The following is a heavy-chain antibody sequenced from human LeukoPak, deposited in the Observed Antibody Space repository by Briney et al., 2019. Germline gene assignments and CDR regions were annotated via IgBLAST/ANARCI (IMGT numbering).Heavy chain of an antibody. CDR2: ISAYNGNT. V-gene: IGHV1-18*04. CDR1: GYTFTSYG. CDR3: ARDDDGDPYYYYCGMDV. D-gene: IGHD4-17*01. Sequence: ASVKVSCKASGYTFTSYGISWVRQAPGQGLEWMGWISAYNGNTNYAQKLQGRVTMTTDTSTSTAYMELRSLRSDDTAVYYCARDDDGDPYYYYCGMDVWGKGTTVTVSS. J-gene: IGHJ6*04.